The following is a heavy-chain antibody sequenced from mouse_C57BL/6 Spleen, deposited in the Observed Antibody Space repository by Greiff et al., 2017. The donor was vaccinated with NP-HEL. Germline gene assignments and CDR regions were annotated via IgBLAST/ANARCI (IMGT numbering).Heavy chain of an antibody. CDR2: IHPNSGST. Sequence: QVQLKQPGAELVKPGASVKLSCKASGYTFTSYWMHWVKQRPGQGLEWIGMIHPNSGSTNYNEKFKSKATLTVDKSSSTAYMQLSSLTSEDAAVYYCARKELDYDGSFAYWGQGTLVTVSA. D-gene: IGHD2-3*01. CDR1: GYTFTSYW. CDR3: ARKELDYDGSFAY. J-gene: IGHJ3*01. V-gene: IGHV1-64*01.